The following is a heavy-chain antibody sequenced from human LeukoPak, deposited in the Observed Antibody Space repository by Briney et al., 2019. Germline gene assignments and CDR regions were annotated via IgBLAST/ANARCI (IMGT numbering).Heavy chain of an antibody. J-gene: IGHJ2*01. CDR2: IYYSGST. CDR3: ARDGSHDRGPHWYFDL. V-gene: IGHV4-59*01. CDR1: GGSISSYY. Sequence: SETLSLTCTVSGGSISSYYWSWIRQPPGKGLEWIGYIYYSGSTNYNPSLKSRVTISVDTSKNQFSLKLSSVTAAGTAVYYCARDGSHDRGPHWYFDLWGRGTLVTVSS. D-gene: IGHD3-10*01.